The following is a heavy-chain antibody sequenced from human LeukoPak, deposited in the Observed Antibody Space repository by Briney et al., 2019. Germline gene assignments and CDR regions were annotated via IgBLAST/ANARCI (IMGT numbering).Heavy chain of an antibody. CDR3: ARVRSAYYYYYGMDV. Sequence: GGSLRLSCAASGFTFSIYGMHWVRQAPGKGLEWVAVIWYDGSNKYYADSVKGRFTISRDNSKNTLYLQMNSLRAEDTAVYYCARVRSAYYYYYGMDVWGQGTTVTVSS. CDR1: GFTFSIYG. V-gene: IGHV3-33*01. CDR2: IWYDGSNK. J-gene: IGHJ6*02.